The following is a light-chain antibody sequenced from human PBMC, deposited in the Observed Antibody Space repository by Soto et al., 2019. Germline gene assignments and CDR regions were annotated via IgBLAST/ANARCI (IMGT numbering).Light chain of an antibody. Sequence: QSVLTQPPSASATPGQRVTISCSGSTSNIGSNHVSWYQHLPGTAPKLLIYIHDLRPSGGPDRFSGSKSGTSASLAIRGLQSEDEALYYCAVWDDSLSGVVFGGGTKLTVL. CDR1: TSNIGSNH. CDR2: IHD. V-gene: IGLV1-47*01. CDR3: AVWDDSLSGVV. J-gene: IGLJ3*02.